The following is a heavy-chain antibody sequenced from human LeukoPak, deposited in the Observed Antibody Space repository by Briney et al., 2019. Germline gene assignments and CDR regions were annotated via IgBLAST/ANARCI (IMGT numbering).Heavy chain of an antibody. CDR1: GYSFHDFS. V-gene: IGHV1-18*04. J-gene: IGHJ4*02. CDR3: ARDRYGYCGGGSCFLFDY. CDR2: ISTEIGNT. D-gene: IGHD2-15*01. Sequence: ASVKVSCKASGYSFHDFSISWVRQAPGQGLEWMGWISTEIGNTNYAQRLQGRVTMTRDTSTSTVYMELTSLTSDDTAVYYCARDRYGYCGGGSCFLFDYWGQGTLVTVSS.